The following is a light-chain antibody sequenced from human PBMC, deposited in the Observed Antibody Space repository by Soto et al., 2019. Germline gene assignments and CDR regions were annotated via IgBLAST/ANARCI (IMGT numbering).Light chain of an antibody. V-gene: IGKV1-5*03. Sequence: SALPAPARPVVTITCGASQCTSSWLAWYQQKPGKAPKPLIYKASSLESGVPSRFSGSGSGTEFTLTISSLQPEDGTRYYSTLYDCYLWPFAHVSKL. CDR3: TLYDCYLWP. J-gene: IGKJ2*01. CDR2: KAS. CDR1: QCTSSW.